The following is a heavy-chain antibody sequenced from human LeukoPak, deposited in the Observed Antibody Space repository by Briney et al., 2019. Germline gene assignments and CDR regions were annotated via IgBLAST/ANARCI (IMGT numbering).Heavy chain of an antibody. J-gene: IGHJ6*04. V-gene: IGHV3-21*01. CDR2: ISSSSSYI. Sequence: GGSLRLSCAASGFTFSSYSMNWVRQAPGKGLEWVSSISSSSSYIYNADSVKGRFTISRDNAKNSLYLQMNSLRAEDTAVYYCARGPYCSSTSCPVAGGMDVWGKGTTITVSP. CDR3: ARGPYCSSTSCPVAGGMDV. D-gene: IGHD2-2*01. CDR1: GFTFSSYS.